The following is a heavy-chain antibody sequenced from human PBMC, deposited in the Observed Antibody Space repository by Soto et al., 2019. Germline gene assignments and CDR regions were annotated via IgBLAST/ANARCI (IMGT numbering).Heavy chain of an antibody. Sequence: SETLSLTCTVSGASISGFYWSWIRKSAGKGLEWIGRIYATGTTDYNPSLKSRVMMSVDTSKKQFSLRLHSMNAADTALYYCETYSYLLDTSGYHGVWGQGLKVTVSS. CDR1: GASISGFY. V-gene: IGHV4-4*07. CDR3: ETYSYLLDTSGYHGV. CDR2: IYATGTT. J-gene: IGHJ4*02. D-gene: IGHD3-22*01.